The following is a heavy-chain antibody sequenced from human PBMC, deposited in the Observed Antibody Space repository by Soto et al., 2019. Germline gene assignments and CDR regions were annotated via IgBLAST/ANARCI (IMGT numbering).Heavy chain of an antibody. Sequence: QVQLVESGGGVVQPGRSLRLSCAASGFTFSSYAMQWVRQAPGKGREWVAVISYDGSNKYYADSVKGRFTISRDNSKNTLYRQMNSLRAEDTAVYYCAREGGSYYRTLDPWGQGTLVTVSS. CDR2: ISYDGSNK. CDR3: AREGGSYYRTLDP. V-gene: IGHV3-30-3*01. D-gene: IGHD1-26*01. CDR1: GFTFSSYA. J-gene: IGHJ5*02.